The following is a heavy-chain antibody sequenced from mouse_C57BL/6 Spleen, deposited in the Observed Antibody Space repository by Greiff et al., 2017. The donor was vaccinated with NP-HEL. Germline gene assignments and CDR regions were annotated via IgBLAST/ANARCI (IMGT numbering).Heavy chain of an antibody. CDR2: IWSGGST. V-gene: IGHV2-2*01. D-gene: IGHD1-1*01. CDR3: ARNEDYYGSRGAMDY. Sequence: QVQLKESGPGLVQPSQSLSITCTVSGFSLTSYGVHWVRQSPGKGLEWLGVIWSGGSTDYNAAFISRLSISKDNSKSQVFFKMNSLQADDTAIYYCARNEDYYGSRGAMDYWGQGTSVTVSS. CDR1: GFSLTSYG. J-gene: IGHJ4*01.